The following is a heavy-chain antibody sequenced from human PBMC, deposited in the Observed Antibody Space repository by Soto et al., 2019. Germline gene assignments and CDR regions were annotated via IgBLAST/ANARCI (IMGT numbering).Heavy chain of an antibody. CDR1: GFTFSSYS. CDR3: ARGWRTFGGVIVRPPPPRMDV. CDR2: ISSSSSTI. J-gene: IGHJ6*02. Sequence: GGSLRLSCAASGFTFSSYSMNWVRQAPGKGLEWVSYISSSSSTIYYADSVKGRFTISRDNAKNSLYLQMNSLRDEDTAVYYCARGWRTFGGVIVRPPPPRMDVWGQGTTVTVSS. V-gene: IGHV3-48*02. D-gene: IGHD3-16*02.